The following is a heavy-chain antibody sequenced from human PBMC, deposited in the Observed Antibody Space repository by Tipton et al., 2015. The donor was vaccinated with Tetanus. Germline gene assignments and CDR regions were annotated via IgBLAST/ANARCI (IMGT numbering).Heavy chain of an antibody. CDR2: ITPIFGTT. J-gene: IGHJ4*02. CDR1: GGTFTNYA. V-gene: IGHV1-69*01. Sequence: QLVQSGAEVKKPGSSVKVSCKASGGTFTNYALSWVRQAPGQGLEWVGEITPIFGTTNSAPKFQGRVTITADESTNTAYMELSSLRSEDTAVYYWARAPSRISRAYDYWGQGTQIAVSS. CDR3: ARAPSRISRAYDY. D-gene: IGHD2-21*01.